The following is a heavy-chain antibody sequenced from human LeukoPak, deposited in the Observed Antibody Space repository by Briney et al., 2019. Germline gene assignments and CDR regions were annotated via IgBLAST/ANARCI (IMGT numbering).Heavy chain of an antibody. J-gene: IGHJ6*03. CDR1: GGSISSNY. D-gene: IGHD6-13*01. V-gene: IGHV4-59*08. CDR2: IFYSGDI. Sequence: PSETLSLTCTVSGGSISSNYWSWIRQPPGRGLECLGYIFYSGDIRYNPSLKSRVTISVDTSKNQFSLKLSSVTAADTAVYYCARAKNSIRGYYYMDVWGKGTTVTVSS. CDR3: ARAKNSIRGYYYMDV.